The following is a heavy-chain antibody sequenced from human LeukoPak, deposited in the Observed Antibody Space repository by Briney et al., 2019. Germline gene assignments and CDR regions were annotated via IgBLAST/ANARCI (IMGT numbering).Heavy chain of an antibody. J-gene: IGHJ5*02. V-gene: IGHV4-61*01. CDR2: IYYSGST. CDR3: ARVPRRAYSSGRAWWFDP. Sequence: SETLPLTCTVSGGSVSSGSYYWSWIRQPPGKGLEWIGYIYYSGSTNYNPSLKSRVTISGDTSKNQISLKLSSVTAADTAVYYCARVPRRAYSSGRAWWFDPWGQGALVTVSS. CDR1: GGSVSSGSYY. D-gene: IGHD6-19*01.